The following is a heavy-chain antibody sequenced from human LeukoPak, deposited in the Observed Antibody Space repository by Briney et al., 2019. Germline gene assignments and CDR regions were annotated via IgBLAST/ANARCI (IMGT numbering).Heavy chain of an antibody. CDR1: GFTFSSYV. CDR3: ARDYCSGGSCYSPWFDP. CDR2: IWYDGSNK. V-gene: IGHV3-33*01. D-gene: IGHD2-15*01. Sequence: PGRSLRLSCAASGFTFSSYVMHWVRQAPGKGLEWVAVIWYDGSNKYYADSVKGRFTISRDNSKNTLYLQMNSLRAEDTAVYYCARDYCSGGSCYSPWFDPWGQGTLVTVSS. J-gene: IGHJ5*02.